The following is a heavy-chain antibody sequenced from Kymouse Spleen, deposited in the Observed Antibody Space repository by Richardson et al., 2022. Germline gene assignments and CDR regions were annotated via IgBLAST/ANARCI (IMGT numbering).Heavy chain of an antibody. D-gene: IGHD4-11,IGHD4-11*01. V-gene: IGHV3-48*02. CDR2: ISSSSSTI. CDR3: AREEAVTTGDWFDP. J-gene: IGHJ5*02. Sequence: EVQLVESGGGLVQPGGSLRLSCAASGFTFSSYSMNWVRQAPGKGLEWVSYISSSSSTIYYADSVKGRFTISRDNAKNSLYLQMNSLRDEDTAVYYCAREEAVTTGDWFDPWGQGTLVTVSS. CDR1: GFTFSSYS.